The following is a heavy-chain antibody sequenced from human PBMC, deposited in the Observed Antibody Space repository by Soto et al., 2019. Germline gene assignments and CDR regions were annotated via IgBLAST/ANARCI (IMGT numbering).Heavy chain of an antibody. J-gene: IGHJ3*02. D-gene: IGHD3-16*01. CDR2: IIPVFGTT. Sequence: QVHLVQSGAEVKKPGSSVKVSCKASGGTFSDYGISWVRQAPGQGLEWMGGIIPVFGTTNYAQRFQGRVTISADESTGTVYMQLSSLRSDDTAVFYCASPWGTSDDAFTIWGQGTLVTVSS. V-gene: IGHV1-69*01. CDR3: ASPWGTSDDAFTI. CDR1: GGTFSDYG.